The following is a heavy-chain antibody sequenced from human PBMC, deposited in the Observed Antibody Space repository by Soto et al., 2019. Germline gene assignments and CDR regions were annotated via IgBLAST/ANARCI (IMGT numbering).Heavy chain of an antibody. D-gene: IGHD5-18*01. J-gene: IGHJ3*02. CDR2: IYHTGST. V-gene: IGHV4-4*02. Sequence: QVQLQQSGPGLVTPSGTLSLTCAVSSGSISGNDWWSWVRQPPGKGLEWIGQIYHTGSTNYNPSLTSRVTISVDKSKNQFSLNLRSVTAADTAFYYCAKTRGYSYGYNAFDIWGQGTMVTVSS. CDR3: AKTRGYSYGYNAFDI. CDR1: SGSISGNDW.